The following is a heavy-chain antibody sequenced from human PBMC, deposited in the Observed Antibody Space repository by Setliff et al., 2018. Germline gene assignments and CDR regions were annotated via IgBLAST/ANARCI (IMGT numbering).Heavy chain of an antibody. J-gene: IGHJ4*02. V-gene: IGHV4-38-2*02. D-gene: IGHD2-21*02. CDR1: GYSISSGYI. CDR3: ARDLGHGGDSDY. CDR2: IGHTGSI. Sequence: NPSETLSLTCTVSGYSISSGYIWGWIRQPPGKGLEWAGNIGHTGSINYNPSLKSRLTISRDTSKNQVSLKLNSVTATDTAVYYCARDLGHGGDSDYWGQGILVTVS.